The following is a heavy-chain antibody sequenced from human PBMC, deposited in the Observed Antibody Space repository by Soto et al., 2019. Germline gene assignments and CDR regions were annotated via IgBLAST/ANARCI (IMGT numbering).Heavy chain of an antibody. D-gene: IGHD6-13*01. Sequence: EVQLLESGGGLVQPGGSLRLCCVASGFTFSHYAMTWVRQAPGKGREWVSSIFGGGRTTYYADSVTGRFTISRENSKNTLCLQMTSLRAEDTAVYYCAKVRRIAAARENDSWCQGTLVTVCS. J-gene: IGHJ4*02. CDR1: GFTFSHYA. CDR2: IFGGGRTT. V-gene: IGHV3-23*01. CDR3: AKVRRIAAARENDS.